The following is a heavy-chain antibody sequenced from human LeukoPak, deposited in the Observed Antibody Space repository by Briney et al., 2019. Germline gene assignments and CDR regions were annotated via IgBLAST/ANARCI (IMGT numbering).Heavy chain of an antibody. Sequence: GGSLRLSCAASGFTFSSYSMNWVRQDPGKGLEWVSSISSSSSYIYYADSVKGRFTISRDSAKNSLYLQMNSLRAEDTAVYYCARDLGVIAAEDFYYYYGMDVWGQGTTVTVSS. J-gene: IGHJ6*02. CDR1: GFTFSSYS. CDR3: ARDLGVIAAEDFYYYYGMDV. V-gene: IGHV3-21*01. D-gene: IGHD6-13*01. CDR2: ISSSSSYI.